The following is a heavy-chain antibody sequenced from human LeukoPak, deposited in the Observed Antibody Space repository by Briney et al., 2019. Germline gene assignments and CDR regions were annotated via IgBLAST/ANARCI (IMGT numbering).Heavy chain of an antibody. D-gene: IGHD2-21*02. V-gene: IGHV3-30*03. Sequence: GGSLRLSCAASGFSFSSYGMHWVRQAPGKGLQWVAVVSYDGSNIDYADSVKGRFTISRDNSKNTLYLQMNSLRAEDTAVYYCAQGFTAIIYWGQGTLVTVSS. CDR1: GFSFSSYG. J-gene: IGHJ4*02. CDR2: VSYDGSNI. CDR3: AQGFTAIIY.